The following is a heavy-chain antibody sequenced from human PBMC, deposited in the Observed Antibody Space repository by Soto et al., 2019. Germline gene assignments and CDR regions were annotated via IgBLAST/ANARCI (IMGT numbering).Heavy chain of an antibody. CDR3: ARDPGSSIYYYYYGIDV. D-gene: IGHD1-26*01. CDR2: TYYRSKWYN. J-gene: IGHJ6*02. V-gene: IGHV6-1*01. CDR1: GDSVSSNSAA. Sequence: SQTLSLTCAISGDSVSSNSAAWNWIRQSPSRGLEWLGRTYYRSKWYNDYAVSVKSRITINPDTSKTQFSLQLNSVTPEDTAVYYCARDPGSSIYYYYYGIDVWGQGTTVTVS.